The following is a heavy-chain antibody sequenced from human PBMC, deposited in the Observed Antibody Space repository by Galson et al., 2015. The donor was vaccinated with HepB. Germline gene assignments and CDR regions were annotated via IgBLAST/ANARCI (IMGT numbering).Heavy chain of an antibody. V-gene: IGHV3-23*01. CDR1: GFTFSNDA. Sequence: SLRLSCAASGFTFSNDAMSWVRQAPGKGLEWVPGISGSGGSTYYADSVKGRFTISRHISKNTLFLQMHTLRAEDTAVYFCAKDMSIRPCWFDPWGQGTLVTVSS. CDR3: AKDMSIRPCWFDP. CDR2: ISGSGGST. J-gene: IGHJ5*02. D-gene: IGHD6-6*01.